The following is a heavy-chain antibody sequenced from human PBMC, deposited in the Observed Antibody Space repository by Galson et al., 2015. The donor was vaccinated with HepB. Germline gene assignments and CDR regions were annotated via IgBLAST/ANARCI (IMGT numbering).Heavy chain of an antibody. CDR2: ISYDGSNK. D-gene: IGHD3-3*01. J-gene: IGHJ4*02. V-gene: IGHV3-30*04. CDR3: ARGLVLRFLEWPYLDY. Sequence: SCAASGFTFSSYAMHWVRQAPGKGLEWVAVISYDGSNKYYADSVKSRFTISRDNSKNTLYLQMNSLRAEDTAVYYCARGLVLRFLEWPYLDYWGQGTLVTVSS. CDR1: GFTFSSYA.